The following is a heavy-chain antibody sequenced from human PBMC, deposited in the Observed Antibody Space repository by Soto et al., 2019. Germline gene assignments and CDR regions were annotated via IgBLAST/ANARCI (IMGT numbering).Heavy chain of an antibody. Sequence: GASVKVSCKPSGDTFSSHTISWVRQAPGQGLEWMGGIIPVYGTTNYAQKLQDRVTITADASTSTVYMELSSLRSEDTAVYYCASGYSGYDSRFDYWGQGTLVTVSS. J-gene: IGHJ4*02. V-gene: IGHV1-69*13. CDR1: GDTFSSHT. CDR3: ASGYSGYDSRFDY. D-gene: IGHD5-12*01. CDR2: IIPVYGTT.